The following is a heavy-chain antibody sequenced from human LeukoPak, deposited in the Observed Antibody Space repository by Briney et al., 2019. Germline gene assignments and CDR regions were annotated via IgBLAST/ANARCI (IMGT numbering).Heavy chain of an antibody. V-gene: IGHV3-9*01. D-gene: IGHD2-21*02. J-gene: IGHJ2*01. CDR3: AKDYCGGDCYSGWYFDL. Sequence: PGGSLRPSCAASGFTFDDYAMHWVRHAPGEGLEWVSGISYNSDTIAYADSVKGRFTISRDNAKNSLYLQMNSLRAEDTALYYCAKDYCGGDCYSGWYFDLWGRGTLVTVSS. CDR2: ISYNSDTI. CDR1: GFTFDDYA.